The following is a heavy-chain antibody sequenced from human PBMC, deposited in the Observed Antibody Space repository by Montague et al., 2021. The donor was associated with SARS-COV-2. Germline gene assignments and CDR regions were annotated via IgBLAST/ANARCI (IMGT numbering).Heavy chain of an antibody. D-gene: IGHD6-6*01. CDR2: IYHSGST. V-gene: IGHV4-4*02. Sequence: SETLSLTCAVSGGSISSSNWWSWVRQPPGKGLEWIGEIYHSGSTIYNPXXKSRVTISVDKSKNQFSLKLSSVTAADTAVYYCARMALASSSSDFDYWGQGTLVTVSS. CDR1: GGSISSSNW. CDR3: ARMALASSSSDFDY. J-gene: IGHJ4*02.